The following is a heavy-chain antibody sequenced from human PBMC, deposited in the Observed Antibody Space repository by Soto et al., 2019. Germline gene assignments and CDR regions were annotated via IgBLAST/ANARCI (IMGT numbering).Heavy chain of an antibody. CDR2: ISSSSSTI. D-gene: IGHD3-22*01. V-gene: IGHV3-48*01. Sequence: EVQLVESGGGLVQPGGSLRLSCAASGFTFSSYSMNWVRQAPGKGLEWVSYISSSSSTIYYADSVKGRFTISRDNAKNSLYRQMNSLIAEDTAVYYCARGAYYYDSSGLSYWGQGTLVTVSS. CDR3: ARGAYYYDSSGLSY. CDR1: GFTFSSYS. J-gene: IGHJ4*02.